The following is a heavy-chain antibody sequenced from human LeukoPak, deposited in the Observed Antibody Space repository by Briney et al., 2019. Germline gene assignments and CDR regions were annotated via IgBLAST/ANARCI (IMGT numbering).Heavy chain of an antibody. D-gene: IGHD4-17*01. CDR1: PGSISRFY. V-gene: IGHV4-59*08. J-gene: IGHJ4*02. CDR3: AGTVTTHFAY. CDR2: IFHIGNT. Sequence: PSETLSLTCSVSPGSISRFYWSWIRQAPGKEQEWIGYIFHIGNTNYNPSLRGRVTISIDTSKNEFSLDLTSVTAADTAVYYCAGTVTTHFAYWGQGALVTVSS.